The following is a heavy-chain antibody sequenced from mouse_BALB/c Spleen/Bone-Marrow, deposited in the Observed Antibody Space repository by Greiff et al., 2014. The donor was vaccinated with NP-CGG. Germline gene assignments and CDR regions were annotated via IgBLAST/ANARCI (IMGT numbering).Heavy chain of an antibody. V-gene: IGHV1-18*01. CDR3: ATIYDGLSYWYSDV. CDR2: INPNNGGT. D-gene: IGHD2-3*01. Sequence: SGPELVKPGASVKIPCKASGYTFTDYDMDWVKQSHGKSLEWIGDINPNNGGTIYNQKFTGKATLTVDKSSSTAYMELRSLTSEDTAVYYCATIYDGLSYWYSDVWGAGTTVTVAS. CDR1: GYTFTDYD. J-gene: IGHJ1*01.